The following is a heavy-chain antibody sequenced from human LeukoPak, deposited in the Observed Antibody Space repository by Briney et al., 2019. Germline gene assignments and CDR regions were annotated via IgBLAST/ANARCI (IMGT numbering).Heavy chain of an antibody. D-gene: IGHD3-22*01. CDR2: ISYDGSNK. Sequence: PGGSLRLSCAASGFTFSSYGMHWVHQAPGKGLEWVAVISYDGSNKYYADSVKGRFTISRDNSKNTLYLQMNSLRAEDTAVYYCAKDAASYYDSSAHGDWGQGTLVTVSS. CDR1: GFTFSSYG. J-gene: IGHJ4*02. CDR3: AKDAASYYDSSAHGD. V-gene: IGHV3-30*18.